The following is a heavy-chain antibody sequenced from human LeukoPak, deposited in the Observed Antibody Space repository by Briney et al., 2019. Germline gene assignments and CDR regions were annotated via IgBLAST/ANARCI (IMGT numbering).Heavy chain of an antibody. V-gene: IGHV4-39*01. CDR2: IYYSGST. Sequence: PSETLSLTCTVSGGSISSSSYYWGWIRQPPGKGLEWIGSIYYSGSTYYNPSLKSRVTISVDTSKNQFSLKLSSVTAADTAVYYCARLSKGGISDYWGQGTLVTVSS. CDR3: ARLSKGGISDY. CDR1: GGSISSSSYY. D-gene: IGHD4-23*01. J-gene: IGHJ4*02.